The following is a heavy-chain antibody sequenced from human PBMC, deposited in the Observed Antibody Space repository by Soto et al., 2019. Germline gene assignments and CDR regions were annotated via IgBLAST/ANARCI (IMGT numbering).Heavy chain of an antibody. J-gene: IGHJ6*02. CDR2: MNPNSGNT. Sequence: ASVEVTWEAPGYGFTSCDSSWVRQANGQGLEWMGWMNPNSGNTDYAQKLQGRVTMTTDTSTSTAYMELRSLRSDDTAVYYCARDGNYDFWSGYWSHLGYSGTAVLGQGTTVPVSS. D-gene: IGHD3-3*01. V-gene: IGHV1-18*01. CDR1: GYGFTSCD. CDR3: ARDGNYDFWSGYWSHLGYSGTAV.